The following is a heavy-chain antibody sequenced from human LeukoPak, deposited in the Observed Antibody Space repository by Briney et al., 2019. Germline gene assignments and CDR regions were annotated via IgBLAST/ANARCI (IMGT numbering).Heavy chain of an antibody. CDR1: GFTFSGSA. J-gene: IGHJ6*03. Sequence: GSLRLSFAASGFTFSGSAMHWVRQASGKGLEWVGRIRSKANSYATAYAASVKGRFTISRDDSKNTAYLQMNSLKTEDTAVYYCTSPIYSGDYYYYYYMDVWGKGTTVTVSS. V-gene: IGHV3-73*01. CDR2: IRSKANSYAT. D-gene: IGHD2-21*02. CDR3: TSPIYSGDYYYYYYMDV.